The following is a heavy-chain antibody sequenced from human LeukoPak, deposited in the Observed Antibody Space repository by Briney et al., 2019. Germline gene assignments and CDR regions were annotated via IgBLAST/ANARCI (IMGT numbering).Heavy chain of an antibody. V-gene: IGHV3-7*01. Sequence: GGSLRLSCAASGFTFSSYWMSWVRQAPGKGLEWVANIKQDGSEKYYVDSVKGRFTISRDNAKNSLYLQMNSLRAEDTAVYYCARVSYSSSSGYYYYYYMDVWGKGTTVTISS. CDR1: GFTFSSYW. CDR3: ARVSYSSSSGYYYYYYMDV. J-gene: IGHJ6*03. D-gene: IGHD6-6*01. CDR2: IKQDGSEK.